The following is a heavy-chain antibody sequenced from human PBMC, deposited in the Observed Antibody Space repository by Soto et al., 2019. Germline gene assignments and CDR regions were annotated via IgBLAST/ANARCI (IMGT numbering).Heavy chain of an antibody. D-gene: IGHD6-19*01. CDR3: ARAVAVAADFDY. Sequence: ASVKVSCKTSGYIFTSYGIGWARQAPGQGLEWMGWINTYNGKTNYAQNLQGRVTLTTDTSTSTAYMELSSLRSEDTAVYYCARAVAVAADFDYWGQGTLVTVSS. J-gene: IGHJ4*02. V-gene: IGHV1-18*01. CDR1: GYIFTSYG. CDR2: INTYNGKT.